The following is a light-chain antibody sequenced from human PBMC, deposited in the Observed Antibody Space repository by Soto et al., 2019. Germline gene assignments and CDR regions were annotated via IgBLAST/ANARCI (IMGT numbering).Light chain of an antibody. Sequence: DTQMTQSPSTLSASVGDRVTITCRASQSISSWLAWYQQKPGKAPKLLIYKASSLESGVPSRFSGSGSGTEFTLTISSLQPDDFATYYCQQYISYSSTFGQGTKVDIK. CDR3: QQYISYSST. J-gene: IGKJ1*01. CDR2: KAS. CDR1: QSISSW. V-gene: IGKV1-5*03.